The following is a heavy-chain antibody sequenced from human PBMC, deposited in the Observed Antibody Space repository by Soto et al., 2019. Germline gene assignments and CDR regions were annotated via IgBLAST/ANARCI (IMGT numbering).Heavy chain of an antibody. J-gene: IGHJ4*02. CDR2: IDTSGSST. V-gene: IGHV3-74*01. Sequence: GGSLRLSCEASGFIFTNFWMHWVRQVPGKGLVWVSRIDTSGSSTSYADSVKGRFTISRDNAKNTLSLQMNSLRAEDTGVYYCAKDSWYFDLWSQGSLVTVSS. D-gene: IGHD6-13*01. CDR1: GFIFTNFW. CDR3: AKDSWYFDL.